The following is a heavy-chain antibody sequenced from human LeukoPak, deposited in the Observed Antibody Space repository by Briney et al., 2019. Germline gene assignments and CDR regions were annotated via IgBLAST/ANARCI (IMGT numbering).Heavy chain of an antibody. V-gene: IGHV1-3*01. CDR3: ARDSSEPPYYDYVWASYRYGFDY. D-gene: IGHD3-16*02. CDR2: INAGNGNT. Sequence: ASVKVSCKASGYTFTSYAMHWVRQAPGQRLEWMGWINAGNGNTKYSQKFQGRVTITRDTSASTAYMELSSLRSEDTAVYYCARDSSEPPYYDYVWASYRYGFDYWGQGTLVTVSS. CDR1: GYTFTSYA. J-gene: IGHJ4*02.